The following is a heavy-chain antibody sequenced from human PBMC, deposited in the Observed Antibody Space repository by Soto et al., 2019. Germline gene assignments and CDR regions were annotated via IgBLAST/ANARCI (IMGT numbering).Heavy chain of an antibody. D-gene: IGHD3-9*01. Sequence: GGSLRLSCAASGFTFSSQIMSWVRQAPGRGLEWVSSISASGGNTYYADSVKGRFTISRDNSKNTLYLQMNRLRVEDTAVYYCAHMTGFDYWGQGTLVTVSS. CDR3: AHMTGFDY. CDR2: ISASGGNT. V-gene: IGHV3-23*01. J-gene: IGHJ4*02. CDR1: GFTFSSQI.